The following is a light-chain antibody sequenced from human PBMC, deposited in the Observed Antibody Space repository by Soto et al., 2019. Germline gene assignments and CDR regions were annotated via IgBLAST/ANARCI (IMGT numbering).Light chain of an antibody. J-gene: IGKJ1*01. CDR2: DVS. CDR3: QQSGSSPGT. Sequence: EIVLTQSPGTLSLSPGERATLSCRAIQSVSSIYLAWYQQKPGQAPRLLIYDVSSRATGIPDRFSGSGSGTDFTLTISRLEPEDFAVYYCQQSGSSPGTFGQGTKVDIK. CDR1: QSVSSIY. V-gene: IGKV3-20*01.